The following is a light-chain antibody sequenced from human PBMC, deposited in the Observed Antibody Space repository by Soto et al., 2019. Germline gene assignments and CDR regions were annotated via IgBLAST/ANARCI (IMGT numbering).Light chain of an antibody. CDR3: AAWDDSLYGRV. CDR1: RSNIGSNP. CDR2: SNN. J-gene: IGLJ1*01. Sequence: QSVLTQPPSASGTPGQRVTISCSGSRSNIGSNPVNWYQQLPGTAPKLLIDSNNQRPSGVPDRFSVSRSGTSASLAISGLQSEDEADYYCAAWDDSLYGRVFGTGTKVTVL. V-gene: IGLV1-44*01.